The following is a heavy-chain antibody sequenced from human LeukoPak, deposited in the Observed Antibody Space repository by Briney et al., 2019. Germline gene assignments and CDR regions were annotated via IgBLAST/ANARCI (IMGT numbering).Heavy chain of an antibody. CDR2: IDRSGTFI. CDR3: ARDSGNYLDAFDI. J-gene: IGHJ3*02. Sequence: GGSLRLSCATSGFTFTNYCFNWVRQAPGKGLEWVSSIDRSGTFIFYADSVKGRFTTSRDNAKNSVYLQMDSLRAEDTAVYYCARDSGNYLDAFDIWGQGTMVTVSS. D-gene: IGHD1-7*01. V-gene: IGHV3-21*01. CDR1: GFTFTNYC.